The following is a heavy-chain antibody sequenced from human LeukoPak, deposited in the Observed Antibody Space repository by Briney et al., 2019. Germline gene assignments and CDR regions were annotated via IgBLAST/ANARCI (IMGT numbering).Heavy chain of an antibody. CDR1: GGSISSYD. D-gene: IGHD5-18*01. CDR3: ARLPYSYGSGAGYLDL. Sequence: SETLSLTCTVSGGSISSYDWSWIRQPPGKGLEWIGYIYYSGSTNYNPSLKSRVTISVDTSKNQFSLKLSSVPAADTAVYYCARLPYSYGSGAGYLDLWGRGTLVTVSS. V-gene: IGHV4-59*01. J-gene: IGHJ2*01. CDR2: IYYSGST.